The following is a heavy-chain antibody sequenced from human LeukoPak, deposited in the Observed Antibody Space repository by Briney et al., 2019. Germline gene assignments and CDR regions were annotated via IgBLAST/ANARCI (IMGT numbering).Heavy chain of an antibody. CDR3: ARGRKRWLQLGPHLDY. V-gene: IGHV4-61*01. CDR2: IYYSGST. J-gene: IGHJ4*02. CDR1: GGSVSSGSYY. Sequence: PSETLSPTCTVSGGSVSSGSYYWSWIRQPPGKGLEWIGYIYYSGSTNYNPSLKSRVTISVDTSKNQFSLKLSSVTAADTAVYYCARGRKRWLQLGPHLDYWGQGTLVTVSS. D-gene: IGHD5-24*01.